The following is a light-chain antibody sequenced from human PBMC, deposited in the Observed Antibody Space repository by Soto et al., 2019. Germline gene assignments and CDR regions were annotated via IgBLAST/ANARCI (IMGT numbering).Light chain of an antibody. CDR3: LQHNDYPPT. V-gene: IGKV1-17*01. Sequence: DIQMTQSPSSLSASVGDRVTITCRASQDISNDLGWYQQKPGKAPKRLIYAASSLQSGVPSRFSGSGSGTEFTLTISSLQPEDYATYDCLQHNDYPPTFGQGTKVEI. CDR2: AAS. CDR1: QDISND. J-gene: IGKJ1*01.